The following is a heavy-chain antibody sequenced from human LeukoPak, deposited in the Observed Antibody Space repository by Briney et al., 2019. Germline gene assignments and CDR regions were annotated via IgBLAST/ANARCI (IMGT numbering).Heavy chain of an antibody. V-gene: IGHV3-23*01. J-gene: IGHJ4*02. CDR1: GFAFSDYA. CDR3: AKHIAYYYDSSGYRIDY. CDR2: ISGGGGST. Sequence: GGSLRLSCAASGFAFSDYAMSWVRQAPGKGLEWVSGISGGGGSTYYADSVKGRFTISRDNSKNTLFLQMNSLRAEDTAVYYCAKHIAYYYDSSGYRIDYWGQGTLVTVSS. D-gene: IGHD3-22*01.